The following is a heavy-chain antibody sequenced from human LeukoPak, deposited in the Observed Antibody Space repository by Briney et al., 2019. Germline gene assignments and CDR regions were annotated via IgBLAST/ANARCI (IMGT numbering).Heavy chain of an antibody. D-gene: IGHD6-13*01. CDR2: FDPEDGET. CDR1: GYTLTELS. Sequence: ASVKVSCKVSGYTLTELSVHWVRQAPGKGLEWMGGFDPEDGETIYAQKFQGRVTMTEDTSTDTAYMELSSLRSEDTAVYYCATYSSSWYPFDYWGQGTLVTVSS. V-gene: IGHV1-24*01. CDR3: ATYSSSWYPFDY. J-gene: IGHJ4*02.